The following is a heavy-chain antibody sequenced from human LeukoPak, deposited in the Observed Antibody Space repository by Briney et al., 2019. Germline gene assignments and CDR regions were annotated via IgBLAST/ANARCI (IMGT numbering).Heavy chain of an antibody. D-gene: IGHD3-9*01. V-gene: IGHV3-7*05. J-gene: IGHJ4*02. CDR3: ARSGLRYFDCPDY. CDR1: GFTFSRYW. CDR2: IKQDGSEK. Sequence: PGGSLRLSCAASGFTFSRYWMSWVRQAPGKGLEWVATIKQDGSEKYYVDSVKDRFTISRDNAKNSLSLQMNSLRAEDTAVYYCARSGLRYFDCPDYWGQGALVTVSS.